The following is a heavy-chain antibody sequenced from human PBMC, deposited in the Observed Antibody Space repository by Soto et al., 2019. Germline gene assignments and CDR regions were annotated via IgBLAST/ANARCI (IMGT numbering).Heavy chain of an antibody. CDR1: GLKFSTYS. Sequence: GGSLRLSCVVSGLKFSTYSMSWVRQAPGKGLEWVSYISSTSSTIHYADSVKGRFTISRDNAKNSVFLQMDSLRDEDTATYYCASERIFGVVIDYWGQGTLVTVSS. J-gene: IGHJ4*02. CDR3: ASERIFGVVIDY. D-gene: IGHD3-3*02. CDR2: ISSTSSTI. V-gene: IGHV3-48*02.